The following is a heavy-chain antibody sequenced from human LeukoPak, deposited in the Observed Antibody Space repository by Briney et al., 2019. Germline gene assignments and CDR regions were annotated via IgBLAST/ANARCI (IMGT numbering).Heavy chain of an antibody. J-gene: IGHJ6*03. CDR3: LTIYTAESLKGRYTVSRDNSKNTLYLQLTDLRVDDTAVYYCAKGQMVRGVTTSYYMDV. CDR2: IGGYRLTI. D-gene: IGHD3-10*01. CDR1: GFTFSSYV. V-gene: IGHV3-23*01. Sequence: GGSLRLSCAASGFTFSSYVMSWVRQAPGKGLEWVSAIGGYRLTINTAGSLKGPYTLSQDKSQNTLYLQLTKHRVHRTRLCYSLTIYTAESLKGRYTVSRDNSKNTLYLQLTDLRVDDTAVYYCAKGQMVRGVTTSYYMDVWGKGTTVIVSS.